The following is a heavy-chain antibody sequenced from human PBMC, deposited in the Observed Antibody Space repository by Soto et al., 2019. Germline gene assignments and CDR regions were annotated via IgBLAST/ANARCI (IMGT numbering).Heavy chain of an antibody. CDR3: ARGPPRGDYAEDYYYYYMDV. CDR1: GYTFTSYG. J-gene: IGHJ6*03. D-gene: IGHD4-17*01. V-gene: IGHV1-18*01. CDR2: ISAYNGNT. Sequence: ASVKVSCKASGYTFTSYGISWVRQAPGQGLEWMGWISAYNGNTNYAQKLQGRVTMTTDTSTSTAYMELRSLRSDDTAVYYCARGPPRGDYAEDYYYYYMDVWGKGTTVTVSS.